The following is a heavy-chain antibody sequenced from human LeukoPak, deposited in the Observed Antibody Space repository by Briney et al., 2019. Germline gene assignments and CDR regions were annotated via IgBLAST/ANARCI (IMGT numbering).Heavy chain of an antibody. CDR1: GFTFSSSA. V-gene: IGHV3-23*01. CDR3: AKEGSSWYPFDH. J-gene: IGHJ4*02. Sequence: GGSLRLSCAVSGFTFSSSAMGWVRQAPGKGLEWVSSISGSGGNTYYTESVKGRFAISRDNSKKTLYLQMNSLRGEDTALYYCAKEGSSWYPFDHWGQGTLVTVSS. D-gene: IGHD6-13*01. CDR2: ISGSGGNT.